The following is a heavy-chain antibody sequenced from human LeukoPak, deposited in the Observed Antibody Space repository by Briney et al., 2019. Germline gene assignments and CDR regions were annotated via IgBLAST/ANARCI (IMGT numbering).Heavy chain of an antibody. CDR2: ISSSSSYI. D-gene: IGHD6-13*01. CDR3: ARDDPLKIAAAVDN. V-gene: IGHV3-21*01. J-gene: IGHJ4*02. CDR1: GFTFSSYS. Sequence: GGSLRLSCAASGFTFSSYSMNWVRQAPGKGLEWVSSISSSSSYIYYAASVQGRFTISRDNAKNSLYLQMNSLRAEDTAVYYCARDDPLKIAAAVDNWGQGTLVTVSS.